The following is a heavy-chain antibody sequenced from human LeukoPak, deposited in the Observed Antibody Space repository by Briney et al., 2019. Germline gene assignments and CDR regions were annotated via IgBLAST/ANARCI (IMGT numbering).Heavy chain of an antibody. CDR2: IWYDGSDK. V-gene: IGHV3-33*06. Sequence: GGSLRLSCAASGFSFSSSGVHWVRQAPGKGLEWVAVIWYDGSDKDYADSVKGRFIISRDNSKNTLYLQVNSLRAEDTAVYYCAKDQPKSHNAFDIWGQGTMVTVSS. CDR1: GFSFSSSG. CDR3: AKDQPKSHNAFDI. J-gene: IGHJ3*02.